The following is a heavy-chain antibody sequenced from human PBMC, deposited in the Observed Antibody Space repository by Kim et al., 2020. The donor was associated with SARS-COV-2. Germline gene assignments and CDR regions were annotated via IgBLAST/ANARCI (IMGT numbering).Heavy chain of an antibody. Sequence: GGSLRLSCAASGFTFSSYSMNWVRQAPGKGLEWVSSISSSSSYIYYADSVKGRFTISRDNAKNSLYLRMNSLRAEDTAVYCCARDLSHWNGDYYYGMDVWGQGTTVTVSS. V-gene: IGHV3-21*01. D-gene: IGHD1-1*01. CDR1: GFTFSSYS. CDR3: ARDLSHWNGDYYYGMDV. CDR2: ISSSSSYI. J-gene: IGHJ6*02.